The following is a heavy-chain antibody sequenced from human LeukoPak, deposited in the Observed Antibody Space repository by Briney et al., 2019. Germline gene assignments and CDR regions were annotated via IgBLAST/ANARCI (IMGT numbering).Heavy chain of an antibody. CDR1: GGSFSDYY. Sequence: PSETLSLTCAVYGGSFSDYYWVWIRQPPGKGLEWIGEINHSGSTSYNPSLKSQVTISVDTSKNQFSLKLSSVTAADMAVYYCANYRGYFDLWGRGTLVTVSS. V-gene: IGHV4-34*01. CDR3: ANYRGYFDL. D-gene: IGHD4-23*01. CDR2: INHSGST. J-gene: IGHJ2*01.